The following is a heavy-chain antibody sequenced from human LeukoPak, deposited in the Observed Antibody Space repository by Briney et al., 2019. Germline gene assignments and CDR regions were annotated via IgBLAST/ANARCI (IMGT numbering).Heavy chain of an antibody. CDR3: ARSPQAALYCSGGSCYSWWFDP. D-gene: IGHD2-15*01. V-gene: IGHV1-8*01. J-gene: IGHJ5*02. CDR1: GYTFTSYD. Sequence: GASVTVSCKASGYTFTSYDINWVRQATGQGLEWMGWMNPNSGNTGYAQKFQGRVTMTRNTSTSTAYMELSSLRSEDTAVYYCARSPQAALYCSGGSCYSWWFDPWGQGTLVTVSS. CDR2: MNPNSGNT.